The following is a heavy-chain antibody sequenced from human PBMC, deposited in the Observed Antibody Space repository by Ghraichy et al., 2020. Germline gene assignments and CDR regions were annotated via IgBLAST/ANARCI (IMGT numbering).Heavy chain of an antibody. D-gene: IGHD3-22*01. Sequence: SETLSLTCTVSGGSVSSGSYYWSWIRQPPGKGLEWIGYIYYSGSTNYNPSLKSRVTISVDTSKNQFSLKLSSVTAADTAVYYCAREVRLNYYDSSGYYDWFDPWGQGTLVTVSS. J-gene: IGHJ5*02. V-gene: IGHV4-61*01. CDR2: IYYSGST. CDR3: AREVRLNYYDSSGYYDWFDP. CDR1: GGSVSSGSYY.